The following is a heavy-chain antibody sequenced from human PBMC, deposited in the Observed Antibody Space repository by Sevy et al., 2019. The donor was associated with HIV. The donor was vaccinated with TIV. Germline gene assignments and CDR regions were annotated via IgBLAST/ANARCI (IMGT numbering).Heavy chain of an antibody. CDR3: ARGARGTLPSYYYYGLNI. D-gene: IGHD3-16*01. CDR2: IYPGESDT. CDR1: GYKFSDYW. Sequence: GESLKISCQSSGYKFSDYWIAWVRQMPGKGLEWMGIIYPGESDTRYSPSLQGQVTISVDKSISTASLEWSSLKASDTAIYYCARGARGTLPSYYYYGLNIWGQGTTVTVSS. V-gene: IGHV5-51*01. J-gene: IGHJ6*02.